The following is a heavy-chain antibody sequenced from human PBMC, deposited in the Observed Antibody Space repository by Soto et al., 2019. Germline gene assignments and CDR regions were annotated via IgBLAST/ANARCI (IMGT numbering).Heavy chain of an antibody. CDR3: ASKFCSGGACFNWFDP. CDR1: GGSIRSSLYY. V-gene: IGHV4-30-4*01. D-gene: IGHD2-21*02. Sequence: QVQLQESGPGLVKPSQTLSLTCTVSGGSIRSSLYYWSWIRQPPGKGLEWIGYIFDSGITHYNPSRKSRVALSVDTSKIQFSLILTSVTAADTAVYFCASKFCSGGACFNWFDPWGHGTLVTVSS. CDR2: IFDSGIT. J-gene: IGHJ5*02.